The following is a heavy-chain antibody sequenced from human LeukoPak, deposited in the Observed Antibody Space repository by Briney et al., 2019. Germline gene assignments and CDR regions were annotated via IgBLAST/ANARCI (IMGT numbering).Heavy chain of an antibody. CDR2: IIPIFGTA. CDR1: GGTFSSYA. CDR3: ARSVWKGYCSSTSCYTQYYFDY. V-gene: IGHV1-69*05. J-gene: IGHJ4*02. Sequence: SVKVSCKASGGTFSSYAISWVRQAPGQGLEWMGGIIPIFGTANYAQKFQGRVTITTDESTSTAYMELSSLRSEDTAVYYCARSVWKGYCSSTSCYTQYYFDYWGQGTLVTVSS. D-gene: IGHD2-2*02.